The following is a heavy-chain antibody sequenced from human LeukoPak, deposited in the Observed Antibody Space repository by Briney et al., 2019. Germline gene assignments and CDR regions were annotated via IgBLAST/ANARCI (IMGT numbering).Heavy chain of an antibody. J-gene: IGHJ6*03. D-gene: IGHD3-10*01. V-gene: IGHV1-46*01. CDR2: INPSGGST. CDR3: ARDPLWFGELSIRYYYYYMDV. CDR1: GYSLIVYY. Sequence: ASVKVSCKASGYSLIVYYMHWVRQAPGQGLEWMGIINPSGGSTSYAQKFQGRVTMTRDMSTSTVYMELSSLRSEDTAVYYCARDPLWFGELSIRYYYYYMDVWGKGTTVTVSS.